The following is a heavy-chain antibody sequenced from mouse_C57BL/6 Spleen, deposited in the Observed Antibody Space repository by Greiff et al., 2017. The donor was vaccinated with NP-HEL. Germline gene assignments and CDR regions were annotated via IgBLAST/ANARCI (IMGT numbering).Heavy chain of an antibody. Sequence: QVQLQQSGAELVKPGASVKMSCKASGYTFTSYWITWVKQRPGQGLEWIGDIYPGSGSTNYNEKFKSKATLTVDTSSSTAYMQLSSLTSEDSAVYYCARRGDDGYSLYAMDYWGQGTSVTVSS. D-gene: IGHD2-3*01. CDR3: ARRGDDGYSLYAMDY. CDR1: GYTFTSYW. CDR2: IYPGSGST. V-gene: IGHV1-55*01. J-gene: IGHJ4*01.